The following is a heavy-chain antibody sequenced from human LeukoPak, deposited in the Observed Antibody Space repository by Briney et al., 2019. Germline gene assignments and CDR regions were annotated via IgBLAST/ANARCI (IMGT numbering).Heavy chain of an antibody. J-gene: IGHJ5*02. CDR3: ARVQQWPTWFDP. CDR1: GYTFTSYY. Sequence: ASVKVSCKASGYTFTSYYMHWVRQAPGQGLEWMGIINPSGGSTSYAQKFQGRVTMTRDTSTSTAYMELSSLRSEDTAVYYCARVQQWPTWFDPWGQGTLVTVSS. CDR2: INPSGGST. V-gene: IGHV1-46*01. D-gene: IGHD6-19*01.